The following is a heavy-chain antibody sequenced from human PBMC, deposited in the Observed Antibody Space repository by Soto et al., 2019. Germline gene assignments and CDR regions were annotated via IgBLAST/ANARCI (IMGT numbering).Heavy chain of an antibody. D-gene: IGHD4-17*01. V-gene: IGHV1-2*02. CDR3: ARGLDVYGDRRIWYFDL. CDR1: GYSFTGYF. J-gene: IGHJ2*01. Sequence: QVQLVQSGAEVKKPGASVKVSCRASGYSFTGYFLHWVRQAPGQGLEWMGWLNPHSGDTNYAQKFQGRVAMTRDTTISTAYVEMSRLISDDAAVYYCARGLDVYGDRRIWYFDLWGRGTLVTVSS. CDR2: LNPHSGDT.